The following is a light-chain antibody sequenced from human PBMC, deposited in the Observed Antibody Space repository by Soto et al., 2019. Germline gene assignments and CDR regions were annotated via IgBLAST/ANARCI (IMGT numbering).Light chain of an antibody. J-gene: IGKJ1*01. CDR2: AAT. V-gene: IGKV1-17*03. Sequence: DIQMTQSPSAMSASVGDRITITCRASQGVSNRLVWFQQKPGKVPKRLIFAATLLQSGVPSRFSGSGSGKEFTLTIRGLPAAAFPTYYCLQQNSHPWTFGPGTKVDIK. CDR1: QGVSNR. CDR3: LQQNSHPWT.